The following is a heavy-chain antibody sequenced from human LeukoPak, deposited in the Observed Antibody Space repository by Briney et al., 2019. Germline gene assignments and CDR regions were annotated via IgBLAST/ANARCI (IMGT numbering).Heavy chain of an antibody. J-gene: IGHJ4*02. D-gene: IGHD1-26*01. Sequence: GGSLRLSCAASGFTVSSNYMSWVRQAPGKGLEWVSVIYSGGSTYYADSVKGRFTISRDNSKNTLYLQMNSLRAEDTAVYYCAKLVGATPPTDFDYWGQGTLVTVSS. V-gene: IGHV3-66*04. CDR2: IYSGGST. CDR1: GFTVSSNY. CDR3: AKLVGATPPTDFDY.